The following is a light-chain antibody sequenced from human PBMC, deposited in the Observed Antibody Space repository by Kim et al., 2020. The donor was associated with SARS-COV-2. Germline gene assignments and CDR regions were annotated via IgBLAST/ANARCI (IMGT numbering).Light chain of an antibody. CDR2: AAS. J-gene: IGKJ1*01. CDR3: KQSNSTTRT. Sequence: DIQMTQSPSSLSASVGDRVTITCRASQSISSYLNWYQQKPGKAPKLLIYAASSLQSGVPSRFSGGGSGTDFTLTISSLQPEDFANYYCKQSNSTTRTFGKGTKVDIK. CDR1: QSISSY. V-gene: IGKV1-39*01.